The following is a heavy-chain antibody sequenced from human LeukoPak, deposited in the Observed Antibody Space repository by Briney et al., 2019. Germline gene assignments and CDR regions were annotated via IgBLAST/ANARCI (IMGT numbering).Heavy chain of an antibody. V-gene: IGHV3-30*18. J-gene: IGHJ4*02. CDR1: GFTFSSYG. Sequence: PGGSLRLSCAASGFTFSSYGMHWVRQAPGKGLEWVAAISYDGSNKYYADSVKGRFTIFRDNSKNTLYLQMNSLRAEDTAVYYCAKSQYGSGSYYNPPFDYWGQGTLVTVSS. CDR2: ISYDGSNK. CDR3: AKSQYGSGSYYNPPFDY. D-gene: IGHD3-10*01.